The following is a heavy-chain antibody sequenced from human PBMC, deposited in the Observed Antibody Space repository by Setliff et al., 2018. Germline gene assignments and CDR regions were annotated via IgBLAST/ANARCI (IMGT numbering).Heavy chain of an antibody. D-gene: IGHD3-22*01. Sequence: ASVKVSCKASGYTFTSHYMHWVRQAPGLGLEWMGTINPSSGRTSYAQKFQGRVTMTRDTSTSTVYMDMSSLRSEDTAVYYCARDVLPYHYEGAFDIWGQGTMVTGSS. J-gene: IGHJ3*02. CDR2: INPSSGRT. CDR1: GYTFTSHY. CDR3: ARDVLPYHYEGAFDI. V-gene: IGHV1-46*01.